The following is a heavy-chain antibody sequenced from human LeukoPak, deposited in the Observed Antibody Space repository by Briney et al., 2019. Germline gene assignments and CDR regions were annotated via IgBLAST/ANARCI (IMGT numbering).Heavy chain of an antibody. J-gene: IGHJ5*02. V-gene: IGHV1-2*02. Sequence: ASVKVSCKASGYSFTSHYMHWVRQAPGQGLEWMGWINPNSGGTNYAQKFQGRVTMTRDTSISTAYMELSRLRSDDTAVYYCARDYLPHELAYYNWFDPWGQGTLVTVSS. CDR3: ARDYLPHELAYYNWFDP. CDR1: GYSFTSHY. D-gene: IGHD6-6*01. CDR2: INPNSGGT.